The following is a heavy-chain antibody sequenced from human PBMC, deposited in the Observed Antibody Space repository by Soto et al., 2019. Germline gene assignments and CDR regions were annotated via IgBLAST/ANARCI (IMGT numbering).Heavy chain of an antibody. CDR2: ISAYNGNT. V-gene: IGHV1-18*01. Sequence: QVQLVQSGAEVKKPGASVKVSCKASGYTFTSYGISWVRQAPGQGLEWMGWISAYNGNTNYSQKLQGRVTITTDPPPRTAYLELSCLRSDDTAVYYCARHLPFAGSNWFDPWGQGTLVTVSS. D-gene: IGHD3-10*01. CDR1: GYTFTSYG. CDR3: ARHLPFAGSNWFDP. J-gene: IGHJ5*02.